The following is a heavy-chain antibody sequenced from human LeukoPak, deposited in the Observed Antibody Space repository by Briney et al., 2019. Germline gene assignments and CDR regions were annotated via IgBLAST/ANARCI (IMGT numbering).Heavy chain of an antibody. D-gene: IGHD3-10*01. CDR3: ARHPGVDGYWYFDL. CDR2: VYHSGST. V-gene: IGHV4-38-2*01. J-gene: IGHJ2*01. Sequence: KPSETLSLTCGVSGYSIRTGYYWGWVRQPPGKGLEWIGSVYHSGSTYYNPSLKSRVTISVDTSKNQFSLKLSSVTAADTAVYYCARHPGVDGYWYFDLWGRGTLVTVSS. CDR1: GYSIRTGYY.